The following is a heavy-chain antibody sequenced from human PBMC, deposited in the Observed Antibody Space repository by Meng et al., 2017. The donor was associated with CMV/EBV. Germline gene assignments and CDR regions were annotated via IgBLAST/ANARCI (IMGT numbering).Heavy chain of an antibody. CDR3: ARERIAAAGTDAFDI. Sequence: GESLKISCAASGFTVSSNYMSWVRQAPGKGLEWVSVIYSGGSTYYADSVKGRLTISRDNSKNTLYLQMNSLRAEDTAVYYCARERIAAAGTDAFDIWGQGTMVTVSS. V-gene: IGHV3-66*02. CDR2: IYSGGST. CDR1: GFTVSSNY. D-gene: IGHD6-13*01. J-gene: IGHJ3*02.